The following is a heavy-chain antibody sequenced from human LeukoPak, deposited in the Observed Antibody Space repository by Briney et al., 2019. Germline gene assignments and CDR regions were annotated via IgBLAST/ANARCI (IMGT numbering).Heavy chain of an antibody. CDR2: ISSSGSTI. V-gene: IGHV3-48*03. D-gene: IGHD3-10*01. CDR1: GFTFSSYE. J-gene: IGHJ4*02. CDR3: ATYYYGSGSDY. Sequence: PGGSLRLSCAASGFTFSSYEMNWVRQAPGKGLVWVSYISSSGSTIYYADSVKGRFTISRDNAKNSLYLQMNSLRAEDTAVYYCATYYYGSGSDYWGQGTLVTVSS.